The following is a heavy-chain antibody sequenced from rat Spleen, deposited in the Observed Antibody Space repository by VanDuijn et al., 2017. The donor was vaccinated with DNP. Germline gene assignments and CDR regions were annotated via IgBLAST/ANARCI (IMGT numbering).Heavy chain of an antibody. D-gene: IGHD5-1*01. CDR1: GYSITSNY. CDR2: INYSGGT. CDR3: ARGAGSPYWYFDF. J-gene: IGHJ1*01. Sequence: EVQLQESGPGLVKPSQSLSLTCSVTGYSITSNYWGWIRKFPGNKMEWMGYINYSGGTGYNPSLKSRISITRDTSNNQFFLQLSSITAEDTATYYCARGAGSPYWYFDFWGPGTMVTVSS. V-gene: IGHV3-1*01.